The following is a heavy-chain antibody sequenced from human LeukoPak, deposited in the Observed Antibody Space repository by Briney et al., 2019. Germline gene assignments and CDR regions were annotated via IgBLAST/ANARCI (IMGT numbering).Heavy chain of an antibody. CDR1: GGTFSSYT. CDR3: ATRYCSSTSCPNWFDP. J-gene: IGHJ5*02. D-gene: IGHD2-2*01. V-gene: IGHV1-69*02. Sequence: ASAKVSCKASGGTFSSYTISWVRQAPGQGLEWMGRIIPILGIANYAQKFQGRVTITADKSTSTAYMELSSLRSEDTAVYYCATRYCSSTSCPNWFDPWGQGTLVTVSS. CDR2: IIPILGIA.